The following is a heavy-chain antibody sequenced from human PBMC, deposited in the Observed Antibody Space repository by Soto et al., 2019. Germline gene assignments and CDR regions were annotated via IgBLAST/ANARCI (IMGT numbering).Heavy chain of an antibody. V-gene: IGHV4-59*01. CDR3: ASRWATCFDF. J-gene: IGHJ4*02. CDR2: FYDSGST. CDR1: GGSISSYY. D-gene: IGHD6-13*01. Sequence: QVQLQESGPGLVKPSETLSLTCTVSGGSISSYYWSWIRQPPGKGLEWIGYFYDSGSTNYNHSLKSRVTISVDTSKNQFSLKLSSVTAADTAVYYSASRWATCFDFWGQGTLVTVSS.